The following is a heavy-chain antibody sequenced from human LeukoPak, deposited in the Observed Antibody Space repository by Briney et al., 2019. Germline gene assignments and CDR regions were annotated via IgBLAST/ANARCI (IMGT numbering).Heavy chain of an antibody. V-gene: IGHV3-20*04. D-gene: IGHD3-22*01. CDR3: ARDEGTMTPPHYAFDI. J-gene: IGHJ3*02. CDR2: INWNGGRT. Sequence: GGSLRLSCAASGFAFNDYGMSWVRQAPGKGLEWVSGINWNGGRTGYADSMKGRFIISRDNAKNSLYLQVNSLRAEDTALYYCARDEGTMTPPHYAFDIWGQGTMVTVSS. CDR1: GFAFNDYG.